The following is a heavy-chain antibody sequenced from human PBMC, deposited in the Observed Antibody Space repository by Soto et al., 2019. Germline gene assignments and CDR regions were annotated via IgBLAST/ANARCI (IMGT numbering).Heavy chain of an antibody. Sequence: QLQLQESGSGLVKPSQTLSLTCAVSGGSISSGGYSWSWIRQPPGKGLEWIGYIYRSGSTYYNPSLRSRVTIPVDRSKNQFSLKLRSVTAADTAVYYCARGLRPGYWYFDLWGRGTLVTVSS. CDR3: ARGLRPGYWYFDL. CDR1: GGSISSGGYS. J-gene: IGHJ2*01. D-gene: IGHD5-18*01. CDR2: IYRSGST. V-gene: IGHV4-30-2*01.